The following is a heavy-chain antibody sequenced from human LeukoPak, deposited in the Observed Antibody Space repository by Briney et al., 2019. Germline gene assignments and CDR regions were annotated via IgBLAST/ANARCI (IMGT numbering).Heavy chain of an antibody. D-gene: IGHD3-10*01. Sequence: SETLSLTCAVYGGSFSGYYWSWIRQPPGKGLEWIGEINHSGSTNYNPSLKSRVTISVDTSKNQFSLKLSSVTAADTAVYYCARDRAKSWFGESYFDYWGQGTLVTVSS. V-gene: IGHV4-34*01. J-gene: IGHJ4*02. CDR1: GGSFSGYY. CDR2: INHSGST. CDR3: ARDRAKSWFGESYFDY.